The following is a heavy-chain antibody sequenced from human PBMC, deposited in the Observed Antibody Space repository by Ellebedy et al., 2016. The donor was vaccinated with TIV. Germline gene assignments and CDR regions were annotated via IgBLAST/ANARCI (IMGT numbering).Heavy chain of an antibody. V-gene: IGHV1-69*10. J-gene: IGHJ6*02. CDR3: ANTAMAVAYFYGMDV. D-gene: IGHD5-18*01. Sequence: AASVKVSCKASGGTFSSYAISWVRQAPGQGLEWMGWIIPILGLANYTQKFQGRVTITADRSTSTAYMELSSLRSEDTAVYYCANTAMAVAYFYGMDVWGQGTTVTVTS. CDR2: IIPILGLA. CDR1: GGTFSSYA.